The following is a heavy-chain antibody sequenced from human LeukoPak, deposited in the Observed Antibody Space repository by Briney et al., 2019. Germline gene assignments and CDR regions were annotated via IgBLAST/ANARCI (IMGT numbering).Heavy chain of an antibody. CDR1: GFTFSSYA. Sequence: GGSLRLSCAASGFTFSSYAMHWVRQAPGKGLEWVAVISYDGSNKYYADSVKGRFTISRDNSKNTLYLQMSSLRAEDTAVYYCARGGMQWLVPAYWGQGTLVTVSS. CDR2: ISYDGSNK. D-gene: IGHD6-19*01. CDR3: ARGGMQWLVPAY. J-gene: IGHJ4*02. V-gene: IGHV3-30*04.